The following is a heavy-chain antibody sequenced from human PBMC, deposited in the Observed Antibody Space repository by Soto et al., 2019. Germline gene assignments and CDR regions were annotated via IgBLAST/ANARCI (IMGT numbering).Heavy chain of an antibody. J-gene: IGHJ4*02. V-gene: IGHV4-34*01. Sequence: PSETLSLTCAVYGGSFSGYYWSWIRQPPGKGLEWIGEINHSGSTNYNPSLKSRVTISVDTSKNQFSLKLSPVTAADTAVYYCAREGGVVVVAATAGPLYFDYWGQGTLVTVSS. CDR3: AREGGVVVVAATAGPLYFDY. CDR2: INHSGST. D-gene: IGHD2-15*01. CDR1: GGSFSGYY.